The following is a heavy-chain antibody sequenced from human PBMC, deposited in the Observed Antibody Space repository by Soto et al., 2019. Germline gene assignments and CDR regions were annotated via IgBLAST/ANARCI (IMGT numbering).Heavy chain of an antibody. CDR1: GGSISSSNW. J-gene: IGHJ4*02. V-gene: IGHV4-4*02. CDR2: IYHSGST. D-gene: IGHD6-13*01. Sequence: ASETLSLTCAVSGGSISSSNWWSWVRQPPGKGLEWIGEIYHSGSTNYNPSLKSRVTISVDKSKNQFSLKLSSVTAADTAVYYCARGSTGYSSSWYRDWGQGTLVTVSS. CDR3: ARGSTGYSSSWYRD.